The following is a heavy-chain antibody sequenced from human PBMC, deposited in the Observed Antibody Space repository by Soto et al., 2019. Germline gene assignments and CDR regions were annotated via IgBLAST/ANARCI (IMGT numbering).Heavy chain of an antibody. CDR2: ISGSGGST. CDR3: AKRRVVGATGLDYWYFDL. Sequence: LRLSCAASGFTFSSYAMSWVRQAPGKGLEWVSAISGSGGSTYYADSVKGRFTISRDNSKNTLYLQMNSLRAEDTAVYYCAKRRVVGATGLDYWYFDLWGRGTLVTVSS. V-gene: IGHV3-23*01. D-gene: IGHD1-26*01. J-gene: IGHJ2*01. CDR1: GFTFSSYA.